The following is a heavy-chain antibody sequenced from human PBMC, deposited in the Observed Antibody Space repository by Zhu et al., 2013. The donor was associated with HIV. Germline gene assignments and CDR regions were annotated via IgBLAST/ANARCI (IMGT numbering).Heavy chain of an antibody. D-gene: IGHD1-20*01. CDR1: GGSISSYY. V-gene: IGHV4-59*01. J-gene: IGHJ3*02. Sequence: QVQLQESGPGLVKPSETLSLTCTVSGGSISSYYWSWIRQPPGKGLEWIGYIYYSGSTNYNPSLKSRVTISVDTSKDQFSLKLSSVTAADTAVYYCAREGDSYKDAFDIWGQGTMVTVSS. CDR2: IYYSGST. CDR3: AREGDSYKDAFDI.